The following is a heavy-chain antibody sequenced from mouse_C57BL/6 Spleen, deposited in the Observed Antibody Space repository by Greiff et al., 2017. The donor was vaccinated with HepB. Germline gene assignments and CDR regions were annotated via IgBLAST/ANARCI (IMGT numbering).Heavy chain of an antibody. J-gene: IGHJ2*01. CDR2: ISSGGSYT. CDR3: ARHITTVPDY. D-gene: IGHD1-1*01. CDR1: GFTFSSYG. V-gene: IGHV5-6*01. Sequence: EVQLVESGGDLVKPGGSLKLSCAASGFTFSSYGMSWVRQTPDMRLEWVATISSGGSYTYYPDSVKGRFTISRDNAKNTLYLQMSSLKSEDTAMYYCARHITTVPDYWGQGTTLTVSS.